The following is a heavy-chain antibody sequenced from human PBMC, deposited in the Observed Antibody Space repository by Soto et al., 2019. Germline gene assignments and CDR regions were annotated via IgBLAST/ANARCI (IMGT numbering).Heavy chain of an antibody. CDR3: ARVPDR. Sequence: TLSLTEAVCGGTSSSGGYSWSWIRQPPGKGLEWIGYIYHSGSTYYNPSLKSRVTISVDRSKNQFSLKLSSVTAADTAVYYCARVPDRWGQGTLVTVSS. CDR1: GGTSSSGGYS. J-gene: IGHJ5*02. V-gene: IGHV4-30-2*01. CDR2: IYHSGST. D-gene: IGHD2-2*01.